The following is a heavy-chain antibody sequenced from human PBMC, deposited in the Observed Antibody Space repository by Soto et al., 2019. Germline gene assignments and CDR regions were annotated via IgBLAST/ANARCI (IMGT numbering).Heavy chain of an antibody. CDR3: ARGGREGLSSGWFDP. D-gene: IGHD3-16*01. CDR1: GDTFSSFA. J-gene: IGHJ5*02. CDR2: IIPAFGIP. Sequence: QVQLVQSGAEVKKPGSSVNVSCKASGDTFSSFAISWVRQAPGQGLEWMGGIIPAFGIPNYAQKFQGRVTITADESTSTAYMELSSLRSDDTAVYYCARGGREGLSSGWFDPWGQGTLVTVSS. V-gene: IGHV1-69*01.